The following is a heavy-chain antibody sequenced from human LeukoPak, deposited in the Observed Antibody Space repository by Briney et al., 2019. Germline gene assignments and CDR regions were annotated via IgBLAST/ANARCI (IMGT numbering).Heavy chain of an antibody. Sequence: GGSLRLSCAASGFTFSSYSMNWVRQAPWKGLEWVSSIGSTSVYIYYADSVKGRFTISRDNSKNSLYLQMNSLRSEDTAVYYCAKDVYGSGIHYYMDVWGKGTTVTISS. CDR2: IGSTSVYI. CDR3: AKDVYGSGIHYYMDV. CDR1: GFTFSSYS. D-gene: IGHD3-10*01. J-gene: IGHJ6*03. V-gene: IGHV3-21*01.